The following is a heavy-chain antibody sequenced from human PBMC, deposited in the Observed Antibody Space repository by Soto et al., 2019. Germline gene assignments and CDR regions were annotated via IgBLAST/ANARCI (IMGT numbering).Heavy chain of an antibody. CDR2: VIPMVGMS. Sequence: QVQLVQSGAEVKKPGSSVKVSCTASGGTFSYYTISWVRQAPGQGLEWRGRVIPMVGMSSYAQKFQGRVTITADKSTSTVYIVLSCPRSEDTAVYYCWTNYGSGGTHFDYWGQGTLVTVSS. CDR1: GGTFSYYT. D-gene: IGHD3-10*01. J-gene: IGHJ4*02. CDR3: WTNYGSGGTHFDY. V-gene: IGHV1-69*02.